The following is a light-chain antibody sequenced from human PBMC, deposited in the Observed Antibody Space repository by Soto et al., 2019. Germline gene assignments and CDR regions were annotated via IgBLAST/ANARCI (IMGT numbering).Light chain of an antibody. Sequence: QSVLTQPASVSGSPGQSITISCTGTSSDVGTYKPVSWYQQYPGKAPKVIIYDDTKRPSGVSSRFSGSKSGSTASLTISGLQAEDEADYYCCSFAGSSTSFGGGTKVTVL. CDR1: SSDVGTYKP. J-gene: IGLJ3*02. V-gene: IGLV2-23*01. CDR2: DDT. CDR3: CSFAGSSTS.